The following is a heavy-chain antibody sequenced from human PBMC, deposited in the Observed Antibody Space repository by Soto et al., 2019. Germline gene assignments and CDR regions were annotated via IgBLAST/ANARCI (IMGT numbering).Heavy chain of an antibody. Sequence: PSLTCTVSGGSISSYYWSWIRQPPGKGLEWIGYIYYSGSTNYNPSLKSRVTISVDTSKNQFSLKLSSVTAADTAVYYCARGVRRAAAGRIYYYYGMDVWGQGTTVTVSS. CDR3: ARGVRRAAAGRIYYYYGMDV. V-gene: IGHV4-59*01. CDR2: IYYSGST. D-gene: IGHD6-13*01. CDR1: GGSISSYY. J-gene: IGHJ6*02.